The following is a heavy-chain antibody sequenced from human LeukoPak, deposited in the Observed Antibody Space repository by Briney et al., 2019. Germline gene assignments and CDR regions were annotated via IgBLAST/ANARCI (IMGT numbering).Heavy chain of an antibody. D-gene: IGHD3-22*01. CDR2: IIPILGIA. J-gene: IGHJ6*02. CDR3: ARDYYDSSGYYSYYYGMDV. CDR1: GGTLSSYA. Sequence: GASVKVSCKASGGTLSSYAISRVRQAPGQGLEWMGRIIPILGIANYAQKFQGRVTIAADKSTSTAYMELSSLRSEDTAVYYCARDYYDSSGYYSYYYGMDVWGQGTTVTVSS. V-gene: IGHV1-69*04.